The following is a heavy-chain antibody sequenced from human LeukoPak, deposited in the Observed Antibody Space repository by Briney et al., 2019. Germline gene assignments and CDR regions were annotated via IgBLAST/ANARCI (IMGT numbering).Heavy chain of an antibody. CDR3: AKASSEWLPPEYFDY. D-gene: IGHD6-19*01. CDR1: GFTVSSNY. J-gene: IGHJ4*02. CDR2: IYSGGST. Sequence: PGGSLRLSCAASGFTVSSNYMSWVRQAPGKGLEWVSVIYSGGSTYYADSVKGRFTISRDNSKNTLYLQMNSLRAEDTAVYYCAKASSEWLPPEYFDYWGQGTLVTVSS. V-gene: IGHV3-53*01.